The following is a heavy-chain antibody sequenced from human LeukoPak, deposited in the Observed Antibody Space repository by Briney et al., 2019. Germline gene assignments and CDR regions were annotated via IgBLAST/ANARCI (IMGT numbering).Heavy chain of an antibody. CDR3: ARDTYYYGLPRGWFDP. CDR2: IYTSGSA. Sequence: PSQTLSLTCTVSGGSISSGSYYWSWIRQPAGKGLEWIGRIYTSGSANYNPSLKSRVTISVDTSKNQFSLKLSSVTAADTAVYYCARDTYYYGLPRGWFDPWGQGTLVTVSS. D-gene: IGHD3-10*01. CDR1: GGSISSGSYY. J-gene: IGHJ5*02. V-gene: IGHV4-61*02.